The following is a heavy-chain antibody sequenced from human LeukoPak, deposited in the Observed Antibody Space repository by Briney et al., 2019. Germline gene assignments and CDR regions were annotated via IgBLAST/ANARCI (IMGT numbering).Heavy chain of an antibody. J-gene: IGHJ4*02. Sequence: SVKVSCKASGGTFSSYAISWVGQAPGQGLEWMGRITPIFGTANYAQKFQGRVTITTDESTSTAYMELSSLRSEDTAVYYCAREAEDDFWSGYWEFWGQGTLVTVSS. D-gene: IGHD3-3*01. CDR1: GGTFSSYA. CDR2: ITPIFGTA. V-gene: IGHV1-69*05. CDR3: AREAEDDFWSGYWEF.